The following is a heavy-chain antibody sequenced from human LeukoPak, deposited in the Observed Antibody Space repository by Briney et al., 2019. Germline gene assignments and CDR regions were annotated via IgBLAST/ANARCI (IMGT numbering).Heavy chain of an antibody. CDR3: ARDGTMSSRAPGGVPDY. CDR1: GYTFTDYY. Sequence: GASVKVSCKASGYTFTDYYMHWVRQAPGQGLEWMGWINPNSVDTYYAPKFQGRVTMTRDTSISTAYMELSRLRSDDTAVYYCARDGTMSSRAPGGVPDYWGQGTLVTVSS. J-gene: IGHJ4*02. V-gene: IGHV1-2*02. CDR2: INPNSVDT. D-gene: IGHD3-10*02.